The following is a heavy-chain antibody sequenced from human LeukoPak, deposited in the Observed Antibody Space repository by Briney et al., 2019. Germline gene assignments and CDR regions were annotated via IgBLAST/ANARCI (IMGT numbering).Heavy chain of an antibody. CDR1: GFTFSTFW. V-gene: IGHV3-74*01. CDR3: DGRWGPNSDY. Sequence: GGSLRLSCAASGFTFSTFWMHWVRQTPGKGLVWVSRISSDGSTTHYADSVKGRFTISRANATNTLFMHMNSLRAADTAVYYCDGRWGPNSDYWGQGTLVTVSS. D-gene: IGHD7-27*01. CDR2: ISSDGSTT. J-gene: IGHJ4*02.